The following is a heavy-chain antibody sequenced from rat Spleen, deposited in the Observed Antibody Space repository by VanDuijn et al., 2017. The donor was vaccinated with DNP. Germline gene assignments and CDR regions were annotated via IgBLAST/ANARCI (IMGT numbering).Heavy chain of an antibody. J-gene: IGHJ2*01. CDR1: GFTFSSYW. Sequence: EVQLVETGGGLVQPGRSLKLSCVASGFTFSSYWMYWIRQAPGKGLEWVASIKTDGGSTYYRDSVKGRFTISRDNAKSTLYLQMDSLRSEDTATYYCATHDYGHWGQGVMVTVSS. CDR3: ATHDYGH. CDR2: IKTDGGST. D-gene: IGHD1-7*01. V-gene: IGHV5-58*01.